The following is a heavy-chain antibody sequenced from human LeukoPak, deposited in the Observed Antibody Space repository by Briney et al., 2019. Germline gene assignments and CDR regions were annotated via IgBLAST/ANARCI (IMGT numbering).Heavy chain of an antibody. Sequence: SQTLSLTCAISGDSVSSNSVAWNWIRQSPSRGLEWLGRTYYRSKWFNDYAVSMKSRININPDTSKNQFSLQLNSVTPEDTAVYYCARDNLGIGIPFDYWGQGTRVTVSS. CDR3: ARDNLGIGIPFDY. CDR2: TYYRSKWFN. J-gene: IGHJ4*02. CDR1: GDSVSSNSVA. D-gene: IGHD7-27*01. V-gene: IGHV6-1*01.